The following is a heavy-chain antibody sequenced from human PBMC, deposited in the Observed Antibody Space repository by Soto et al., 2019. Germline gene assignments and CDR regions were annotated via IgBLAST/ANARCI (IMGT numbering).Heavy chain of an antibody. D-gene: IGHD3-10*01. J-gene: IGHJ4*02. CDR2: IYYSGST. CDR3: ASSVDGSGSITFDY. V-gene: IGHV4-31*03. CDR1: GGSISSCCYY. Sequence: SGTLSLTFTVSGGSISSCCYYWSWIRQHPGKGLEWIGYIYYSGSTYYNPSLKSRVTISVDTSKNQFSLKLSSVTAADTAVYYCASSVDGSGSITFDYWGQGTLVTVSS.